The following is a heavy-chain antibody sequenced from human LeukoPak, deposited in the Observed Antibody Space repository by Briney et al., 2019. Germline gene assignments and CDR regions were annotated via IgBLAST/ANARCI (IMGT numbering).Heavy chain of an antibody. CDR1: GFTFSSYW. Sequence: GGSLRLSCAASGFTFSSYWMSWVRQAPGKGLEWVANIKQDGSEKYYVDSVKGRFTISRDNAKNSRYLQMNSLRAEDTAVYSCARDLVAYYYDSSGPIDYWGQGTLVTVSS. CDR3: ARDLVAYYYDSSGPIDY. CDR2: IKQDGSEK. D-gene: IGHD3-22*01. V-gene: IGHV3-7*01. J-gene: IGHJ4*02.